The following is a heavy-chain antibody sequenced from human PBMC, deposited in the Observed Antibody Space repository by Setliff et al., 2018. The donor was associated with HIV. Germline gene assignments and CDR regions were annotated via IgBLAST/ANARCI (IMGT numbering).Heavy chain of an antibody. CDR2: MNPNSGNT. CDR3: ARARRDSYDRGRRSHYYIYV. Sequence: GASVKVSCKASGYTFSSYDINWVRQATGQGLEWMGWMNPNSGNTGYAQKFQGRVTMTRDTSISTAYMELNNLKFEDTAVYYCARARRDSYDRGRRSHYYIYVWGKGTTVTVSS. D-gene: IGHD3-22*01. CDR1: GYTFSSYD. J-gene: IGHJ6*03. V-gene: IGHV1-8*02.